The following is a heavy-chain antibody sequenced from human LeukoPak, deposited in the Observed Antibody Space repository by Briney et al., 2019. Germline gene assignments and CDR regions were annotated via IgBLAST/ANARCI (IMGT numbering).Heavy chain of an antibody. D-gene: IGHD6-13*01. CDR1: GGSISSYY. CDR2: IYYSGST. Sequence: SETLSLTCTVSGGSISSYYWSWVRQPPGKGLEWVGYIYYSGSTNYNPSLKSRVTISVDTSKNQFSLKLSSVTAADTAVFYCARDIAAAGLDYWGQGTLVTVSS. CDR3: ARDIAAAGLDY. J-gene: IGHJ4*02. V-gene: IGHV4-59*01.